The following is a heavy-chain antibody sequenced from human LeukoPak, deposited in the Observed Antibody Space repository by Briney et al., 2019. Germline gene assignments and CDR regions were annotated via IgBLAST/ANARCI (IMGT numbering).Heavy chain of an antibody. V-gene: IGHV4-38-2*02. J-gene: IGHJ3*01. D-gene: IGHD3-10*01. CDR3: ASRPPMVRGVTF. CDR1: GYSISSGYY. CDR2: INHSGST. Sequence: SETLSLTCTVSGYSISSGYYWGWIRQPPGKGLEWIGEINHSGSTNYNPSLKSRVTISVDTSKNQFSLKLSSVTAADTAVYYCASRPPMVRGVTFWGQGTMVTVSS.